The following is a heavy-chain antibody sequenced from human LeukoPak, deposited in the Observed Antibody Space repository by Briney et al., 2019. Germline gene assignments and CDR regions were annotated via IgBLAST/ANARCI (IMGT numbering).Heavy chain of an antibody. V-gene: IGHV4-31*03. CDR2: IYYSGST. Sequence: SETLSLTCTVSGGSISSGGYYWSWIRQHPGKGLEWIGYIYYSGSTYYNPSLKSRVTISVDTSKNQFSLKLSSVTAADAAVYYCARGQGVWFGELLYGAFDIWGQGTMVTVSS. J-gene: IGHJ3*02. D-gene: IGHD3-10*01. CDR1: GGSISSGGYY. CDR3: ARGQGVWFGELLYGAFDI.